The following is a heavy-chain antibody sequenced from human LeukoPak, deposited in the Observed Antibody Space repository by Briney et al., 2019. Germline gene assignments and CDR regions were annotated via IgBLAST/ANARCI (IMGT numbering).Heavy chain of an antibody. CDR2: IYYSGST. J-gene: IGHJ5*02. V-gene: IGHV4-39*07. D-gene: IGHD3-10*01. CDR3: ARHSHYGSGTIEGWFDP. Sequence: SETLSLTCTVSGGSISSSSYYWGWIRQPPGKGLEWLGSIYYSGSTYYNPSLKSRVTISVDTSKNQFSLKLSSVTAADTAVYYCARHSHYGSGTIEGWFDPWGQGTLVTVSS. CDR1: GGSISSSSYY.